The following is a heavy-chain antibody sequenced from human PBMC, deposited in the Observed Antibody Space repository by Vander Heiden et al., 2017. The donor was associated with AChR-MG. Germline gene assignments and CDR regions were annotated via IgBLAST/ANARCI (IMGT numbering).Heavy chain of an antibody. J-gene: IGHJ4*02. CDR3: ARDPPAYYYDSSGYYPGY. CDR2: ISSSSSYI. D-gene: IGHD3-22*01. V-gene: IGHV3-21*01. Sequence: EVQLVESGGGLVKPGGSLRLSCAASGFTFSSYSMNWVRQAPGKGLEWVSSISSSSSYIYYADSVKGRFTISRDNAKNSLYLQMNSLRAEDTAVYYCARDPPAYYYDSSGYYPGYWGQGTLVTVSS. CDR1: GFTFSSYS.